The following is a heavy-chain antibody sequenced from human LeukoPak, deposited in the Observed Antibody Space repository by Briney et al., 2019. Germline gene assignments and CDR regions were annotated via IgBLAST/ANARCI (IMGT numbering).Heavy chain of an antibody. CDR2: ISGSGGST. CDR1: GFTFSSYA. CDR3: AKVPPGYCSSTSCFGYYFDY. Sequence: GGSLRLSCAASGFTFSSYAMSWVRQAPGKGLEWVSAISGSGGSTYYADSVKGRFTISRDNSTNTLYLQMNSLRAEDTAVYYCAKVPPGYCSSTSCFGYYFDYWGQGTLVTVSS. V-gene: IGHV3-23*01. J-gene: IGHJ4*02. D-gene: IGHD2-2*01.